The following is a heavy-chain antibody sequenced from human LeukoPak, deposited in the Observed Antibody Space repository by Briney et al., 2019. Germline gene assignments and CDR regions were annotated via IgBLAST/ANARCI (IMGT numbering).Heavy chain of an antibody. CDR1: GITLSNYG. V-gene: IGHV3-23*01. CDR3: AKRGVVIRVILVGFHKAAYYFDS. D-gene: IGHD3-22*01. J-gene: IGHJ4*02. CDR2: ISDSGGST. Sequence: PGGSLRLSCAASGITLSNYGMSWVRQAPGKGLEWVAGISDSGGSTSYADSVKGRFTISRDNPKNTLYLQMNSLRAEDTAVYFCAKRGVVIRVILVGFHKAAYYFDSWGQGALVTVSS.